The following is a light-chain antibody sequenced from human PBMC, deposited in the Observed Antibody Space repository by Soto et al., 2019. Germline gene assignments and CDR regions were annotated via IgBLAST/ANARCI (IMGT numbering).Light chain of an antibody. CDR1: QSVSSSY. CDR2: GAS. J-gene: IGKJ5*01. CDR3: QQYNNWPPIT. V-gene: IGKV3-15*01. Sequence: EIVLTQSPGTLSLSPGERATLSCRASQSVSSSYLAWYQQKPGQAPRLLIYGASTRATGILARFSGSGSGTEFTLTISSLQSEDFAVYYCQQYNNWPPITFGQGTRLEIK.